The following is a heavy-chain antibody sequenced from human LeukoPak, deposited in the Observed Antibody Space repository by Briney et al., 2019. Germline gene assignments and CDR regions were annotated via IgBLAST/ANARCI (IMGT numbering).Heavy chain of an antibody. V-gene: IGHV4-4*07. CDR1: GGAIIPFY. J-gene: IGHJ5*02. Sequence: SETLSLTCSVSGGAIIPFYWNWIRQPAGKGLGWIGRIYSSGSTKYNPSLKSRVTMSVDTSKNQFSLKLSSATAADTAVYYCAKDYYDSSEGWFDPWGQGTLVTVSS. D-gene: IGHD3-22*01. CDR2: IYSSGST. CDR3: AKDYYDSSEGWFDP.